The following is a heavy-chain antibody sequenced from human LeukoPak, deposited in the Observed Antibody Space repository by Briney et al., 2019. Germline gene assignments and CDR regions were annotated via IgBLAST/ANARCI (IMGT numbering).Heavy chain of an antibody. J-gene: IGHJ4*02. Sequence: GGSLRLSCAASEFSFSAYAMNWVRQAPGKGLEWISYISRSSTTMYYADSVEGRFTISRDNTKNSLYLQMSSLRAEDTAVYYCARAEWFGELSNSNWGQGTLVTVSS. D-gene: IGHD3-10*01. V-gene: IGHV3-48*04. CDR2: ISRSSTTM. CDR3: ARAEWFGELSNSN. CDR1: EFSFSAYA.